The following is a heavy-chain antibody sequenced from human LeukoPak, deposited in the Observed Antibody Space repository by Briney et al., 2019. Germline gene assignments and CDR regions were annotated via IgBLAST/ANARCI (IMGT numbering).Heavy chain of an antibody. V-gene: IGHV4-34*01. CDR1: GGSFSGYY. CDR3: ARGGNFWSGYYPHRFDP. CDR2: ISHSGST. J-gene: IGHJ5*02. D-gene: IGHD3-3*01. Sequence: SETLSLTCAVYGGSFSGYYWSWIRQPPGKGLEWIGEISHSGSTNYNPSLKGRVTISVDTSKNQFSLKLSSVTAADTAVYYCARGGNFWSGYYPHRFDPWGQGTLVTVSS.